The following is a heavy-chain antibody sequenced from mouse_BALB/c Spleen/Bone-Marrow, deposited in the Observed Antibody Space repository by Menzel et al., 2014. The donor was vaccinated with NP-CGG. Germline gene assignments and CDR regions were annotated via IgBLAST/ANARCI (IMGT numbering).Heavy chain of an antibody. D-gene: IGHD3-2*02. J-gene: IGHJ4*01. CDR2: IWAGGST. CDR3: ARVTSSAVGAMDY. CDR1: GLSLTNYG. Sequence: VQLVESGPGLVAPSQSLSITCAVSGLSLTNYGVHWVRQPPGKGLEWLGVIWAGGSTNYNSALMSRLSISKDNSKSQVFLKMNSLQTDDTAMYYCARVTSSAVGAMDYWGQGTSVTVSS. V-gene: IGHV2-9*02.